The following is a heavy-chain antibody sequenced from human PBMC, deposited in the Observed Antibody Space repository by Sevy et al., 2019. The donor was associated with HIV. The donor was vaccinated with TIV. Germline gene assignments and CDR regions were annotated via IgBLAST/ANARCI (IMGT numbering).Heavy chain of an antibody. D-gene: IGHD4-17*01. CDR3: ARVPVTTSWKHKYYFDY. Sequence: SETLSLTCTVSGYSISSGYYWGWIRQPPGKGLEWIGSIYHSGSTYYNPSLKSRVTISVDTSKNQFSLKLSSVTAADTAVYYCARVPVTTSWKHKYYFDYWGQGTLVTVS. V-gene: IGHV4-38-2*02. J-gene: IGHJ4*02. CDR2: IYHSGST. CDR1: GYSISSGYY.